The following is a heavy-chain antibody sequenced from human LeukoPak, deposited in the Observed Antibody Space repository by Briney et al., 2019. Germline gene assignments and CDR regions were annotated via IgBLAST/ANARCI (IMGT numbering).Heavy chain of an antibody. CDR2: IYSSGST. CDR3: ARGTVNYCSGGSCYLYYFDY. CDR1: GGSTSSTSYY. V-gene: IGHV4-39*01. J-gene: IGHJ4*02. D-gene: IGHD2-15*01. Sequence: SETLSLTCIVSGGSTSSTSYYWGWIRQPPGKDLEWIGSIYSSGSTYYNPSLKSRVTISIDTSKNQFSLKLSSVTAADTAVYYRARGTVNYCSGGSCYLYYFDYWGQGTLVTVSS.